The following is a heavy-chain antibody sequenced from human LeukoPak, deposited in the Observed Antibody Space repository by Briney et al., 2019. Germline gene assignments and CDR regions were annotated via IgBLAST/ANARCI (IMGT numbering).Heavy chain of an antibody. CDR1: GGSFSDYY. Sequence: PSETLSLTCVVYGGSFSDYYWSWIRQSPGMGLEWIGEINQSGSTNYNPSLKSRVTISADTSKNQFSLNLISVTAADTAVYYCARGDYSTSAFDYWGQGTLVTVSS. V-gene: IGHV4-34*01. CDR2: INQSGST. CDR3: ARGDYSTSAFDY. D-gene: IGHD6-13*01. J-gene: IGHJ4*02.